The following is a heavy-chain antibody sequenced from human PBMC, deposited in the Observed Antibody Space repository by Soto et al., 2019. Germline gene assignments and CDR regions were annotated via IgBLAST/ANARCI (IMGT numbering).Heavy chain of an antibody. J-gene: IGHJ3*02. CDR3: ARVGGSYGTEAFDI. CDR2: ISSSSSYI. Sequence: EVQLVESGGGLVKPGGSLRLSCAASGFTFSSYSMNWVRQAPGTGLEWVASISSSSSYIYYADSVKGRFTISRDNAKNSLYLQMNSLRAEDTAVYYCARVGGSYGTEAFDIWGQGTMVTVSS. CDR1: GFTFSSYS. D-gene: IGHD1-26*01. V-gene: IGHV3-21*01.